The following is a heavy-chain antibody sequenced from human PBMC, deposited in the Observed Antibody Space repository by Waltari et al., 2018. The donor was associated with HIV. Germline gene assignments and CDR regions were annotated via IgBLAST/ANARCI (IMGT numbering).Heavy chain of an antibody. J-gene: IGHJ4*02. CDR3: AKTGYGDYGRDD. Sequence: QVQLVESGGGVVQPGRSLRLSCAAYGFTFSSYGMHWVRQAPGKGLEWVAVISYYGINKFYTDSVKGRFTISRDNSKNTLYLQMNSLRAEDTAVYYCAKTGYGDYGRDDWGQGTLVTVSS. V-gene: IGHV3-30*18. CDR1: GFTFSSYG. CDR2: ISYYGINK. D-gene: IGHD4-17*01.